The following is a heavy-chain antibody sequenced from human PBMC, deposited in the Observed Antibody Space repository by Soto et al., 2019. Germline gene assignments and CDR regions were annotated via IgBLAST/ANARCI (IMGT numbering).Heavy chain of an antibody. CDR3: ARDGHGMDV. J-gene: IGHJ6*02. V-gene: IGHV4-61*08. CDR2: IFFTGSA. Sequence: SETLSLTCTVSGGSISSGGYYWSWIRQHPGKGLEWIGNIFFTGSAHYNPSLRNRVTMSVDTSKDQFSLTLTSVTAADTAVYYCARDGHGMDVWGQGTTVTVSS. CDR1: GGSISSGGYY.